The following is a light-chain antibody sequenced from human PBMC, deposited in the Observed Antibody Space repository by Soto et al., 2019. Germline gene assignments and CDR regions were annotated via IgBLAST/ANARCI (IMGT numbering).Light chain of an antibody. J-gene: IGLJ1*01. Sequence: LTQPRSVSGSPGQSVTISCTGTSSDVGGYNYVSWYQQHPGKAPKLILYDVSKRPSGVPDRFSGSKSGNTASLTISGLQAEDEADYYCCSYAGSYTHVFGTGTKLTVL. CDR2: DVS. V-gene: IGLV2-11*01. CDR1: SSDVGGYNY. CDR3: CSYAGSYTHV.